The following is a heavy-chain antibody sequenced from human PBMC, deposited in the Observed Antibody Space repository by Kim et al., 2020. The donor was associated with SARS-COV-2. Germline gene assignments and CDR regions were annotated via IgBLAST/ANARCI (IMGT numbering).Heavy chain of an antibody. J-gene: IGHJ6*02. V-gene: IGHV3-23*01. D-gene: IGHD2-15*01. Sequence: GGSLRLSCTVSGFSFSNYAMTWVRQAPGKGLEWVSAISGSGDSTYYADSVKGRFTISRDNSKNTLYLQMNSLRAEDTAVYYCAKDTGSCYSCYYYGMHVWGQGTTVTVSS. CDR1: GFSFSNYA. CDR2: ISGSGDST. CDR3: AKDTGSCYSCYYYGMHV.